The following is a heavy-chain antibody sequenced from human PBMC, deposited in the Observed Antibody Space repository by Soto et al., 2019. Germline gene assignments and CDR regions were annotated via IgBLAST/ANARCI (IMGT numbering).Heavy chain of an antibody. CDR1: GLPFSDYA. CDR3: VKGSTTSRPYYFDY. V-gene: IGHV3-23*01. J-gene: IGHJ4*02. D-gene: IGHD1-1*01. CDR2: ITGSGGDT. Sequence: EVQLLESGGGLVQPGGSLRLSCVVSGLPFSDYAMGWVRQAPGKGLEWVSAITGSGGDTYHADSVKGRFTISRDNSKNTLYLQMNSLRAEDTAIYYCVKGSTTSRPYYFDYWGQGTLVTVSS.